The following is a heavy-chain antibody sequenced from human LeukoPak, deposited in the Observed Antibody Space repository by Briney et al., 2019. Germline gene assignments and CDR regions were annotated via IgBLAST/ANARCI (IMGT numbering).Heavy chain of an antibody. D-gene: IGHD1-26*01. V-gene: IGHV1-18*01. CDR3: ARKWIVGATFGFDP. Sequence: GASVKVSCKASGYTFTSYGISWVRQAPGQGLEWMGWISAYNGNTNYAQKLQGRVTMTTDTSTSTAYMELRSLRSVDTAVYYCARKWIVGATFGFDPWGQGTLVTVSS. CDR2: ISAYNGNT. CDR1: GYTFTSYG. J-gene: IGHJ5*02.